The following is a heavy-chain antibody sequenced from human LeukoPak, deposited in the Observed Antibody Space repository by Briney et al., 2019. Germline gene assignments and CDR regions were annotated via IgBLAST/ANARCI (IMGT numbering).Heavy chain of an antibody. Sequence: SVKVSCKASGGTFSSCAISWVRQAPGQGLEWMGGIIPIFGTANYAQKFQGRVTITADESTSTAYMELSSLRSEDTAVYYCARPDLYDNWFDPWGQGTLVAVSS. CDR3: ARPDLYDNWFDP. CDR2: IIPIFGTA. V-gene: IGHV1-69*13. CDR1: GGTFSSCA. D-gene: IGHD3-16*01. J-gene: IGHJ5*02.